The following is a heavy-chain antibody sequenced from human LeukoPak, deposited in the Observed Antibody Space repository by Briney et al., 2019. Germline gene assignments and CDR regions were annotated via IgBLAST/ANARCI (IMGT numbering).Heavy chain of an antibody. J-gene: IGHJ4*02. CDR2: IGGTGVST. CDR3: AKDGITIFGVPHFDY. Sequence: GGFLRLSCAASGFTFTTVAMTWVRQAPGKGLEWVSYIGGTGVSTYYADSVRGRFTISRDNSKNTLFLQMNSLRAEDTAVYYCAKDGITIFGVPHFDYWGQGTLVTVSS. CDR1: GFTFTTVA. D-gene: IGHD3-3*01. V-gene: IGHV3-23*01.